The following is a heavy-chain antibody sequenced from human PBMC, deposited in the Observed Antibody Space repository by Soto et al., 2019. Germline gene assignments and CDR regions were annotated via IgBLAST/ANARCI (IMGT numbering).Heavy chain of an antibody. D-gene: IGHD1-7*01. CDR1: GYIFANYW. CDR2: IDPSDSYT. J-gene: IGHJ5*02. CDR3: ARPQGGTDWLDP. Sequence: PGESLKISCKASGYIFANYWIIWVRQLPRKGLEWMGRIDPSDSYTDYNPSFRGLVTISSDRSINTVYLHWTSLKASDTAMYYCARPQGGTDWLDPWGQGTLVTVSS. V-gene: IGHV5-10-1*01.